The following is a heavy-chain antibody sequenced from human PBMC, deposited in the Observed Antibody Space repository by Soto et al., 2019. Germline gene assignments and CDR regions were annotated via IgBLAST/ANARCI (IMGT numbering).Heavy chain of an antibody. J-gene: IGHJ5*02. Sequence: GGSLRLSCAASGFTFSSFAMSWVRQAPGKGLEWVSGTSGSGGSTYYADSVKGRFTISRDNSKNTLYLQMNSLRAEDTAVYYCAKDFNNWNDLSPWGQGTLVT. V-gene: IGHV3-23*01. D-gene: IGHD1-20*01. CDR1: GFTFSSFA. CDR3: AKDFNNWNDLSP. CDR2: TSGSGGST.